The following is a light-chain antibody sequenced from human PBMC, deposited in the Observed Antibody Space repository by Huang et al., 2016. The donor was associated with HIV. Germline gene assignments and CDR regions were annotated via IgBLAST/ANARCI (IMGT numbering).Light chain of an antibody. CDR2: KVS. Sequence: DVVMTQSPLSLPVPLGQPPSISCRSSQSLVHSDGQTYLSWFQHRPSQYPRRIIYKVSKRESGVPDRFSGRGSGFDFTLKISRVEVEDIGVYYCLQGTHWPPYTFGQGNKLEIK. CDR3: LQGTHWPPYT. V-gene: IGKV2-30*02. CDR1: QSLVHSDGQTY. J-gene: IGKJ2*01.